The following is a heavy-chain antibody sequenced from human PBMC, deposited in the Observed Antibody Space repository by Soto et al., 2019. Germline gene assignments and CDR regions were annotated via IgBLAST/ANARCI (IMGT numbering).Heavy chain of an antibody. D-gene: IGHD6-13*01. CDR1: GYTFSSYD. J-gene: IGHJ4*02. CDR3: ARAGGSSWYGDVDY. V-gene: IGHV1-8*01. CDR2: TNPNSGNT. Sequence: QVQLVQSGAEVKKPGASVKVSCKASGYTFSSYDIHWVRQAPGQGLEWMGWTNPNSGNTGYAQKFQGRVTMTREMTKNTAYMELSSLRSEDTAIYDCARAGGSSWYGDVDYWGQGTLVTVSS.